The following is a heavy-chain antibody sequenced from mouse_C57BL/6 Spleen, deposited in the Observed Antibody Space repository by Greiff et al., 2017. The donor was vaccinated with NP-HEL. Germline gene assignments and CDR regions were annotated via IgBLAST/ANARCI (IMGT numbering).Heavy chain of an antibody. V-gene: IGHV1-82*01. J-gene: IGHJ3*01. D-gene: IGHD2-4*01. CDR1: GYAFSSTW. Sequence: QVQLQQSGPELVKPGASVKISCKASGYAFSSTWMNWVKQRPGKGLEWIGRIYPGDGDTNYNGKFKGKATLTADKSASTAYIQLSSLTSEDSAVYFCARSRYDDDVGFAYWGQGTLVTVSA. CDR3: ARSRYDDDVGFAY. CDR2: IYPGDGDT.